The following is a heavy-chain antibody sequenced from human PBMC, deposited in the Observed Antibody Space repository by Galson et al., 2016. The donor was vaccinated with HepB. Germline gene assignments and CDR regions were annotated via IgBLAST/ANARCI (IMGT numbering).Heavy chain of an antibody. CDR1: GSTFPNHW. Sequence: QSGADVKKSGESLKISCKGSGSTFPNHWIGWVRQMPGKGLEWMGIIYAGDSDARYSPSFQDQVTISADKSTNTAYLQWNSLRASDTATYYCARQGQGMGGNSPFDYWGQGTLVVVSS. CDR2: IYAGDSDA. CDR3: ARQGQGMGGNSPFDY. V-gene: IGHV5-51*01. J-gene: IGHJ4*02. D-gene: IGHD1-26*01.